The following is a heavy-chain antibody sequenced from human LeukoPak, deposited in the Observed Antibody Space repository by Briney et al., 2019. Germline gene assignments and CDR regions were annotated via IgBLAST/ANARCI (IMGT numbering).Heavy chain of an antibody. CDR3: AKGHRRTYYYDSSSYYYYDY. CDR2: TSYDGSSE. CDR1: GLTFSDYV. Sequence: GGSLRLSCAASGLTFSDYVLYWVRQAPGKGLEWVAVTSYDGSSEYYTDSVKGRFTVSRDNSRSTLYLQMNSLRAEDTAVYYCAKGHRRTYYYDSSSYYYYDYWGQGTLVTVSS. D-gene: IGHD3-22*01. V-gene: IGHV3-30-3*01. J-gene: IGHJ4*02.